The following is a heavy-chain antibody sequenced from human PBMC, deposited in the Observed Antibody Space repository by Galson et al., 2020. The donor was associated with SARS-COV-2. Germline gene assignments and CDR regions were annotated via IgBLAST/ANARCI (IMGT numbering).Heavy chain of an antibody. CDR1: GGTFNNYT. D-gene: IGHD3-22*01. CDR2: VIPILALS. CDR3: ARAKGDYYDSSGYYTLDYAFNI. V-gene: IGHV1-69*02. Sequence: SVKVSCKASGGTFNNYTISWVRQAPGQGLEWMGRVIPILALSNYAQKFRGRVTITADKSTSTVYMDLSSLRSEDTAVYYCARAKGDYYDSSGYYTLDYAFNIWGQGTMVTVSS. J-gene: IGHJ3*02.